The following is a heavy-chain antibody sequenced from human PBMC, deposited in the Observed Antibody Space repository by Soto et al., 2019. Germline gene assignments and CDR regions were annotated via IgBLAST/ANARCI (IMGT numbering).Heavy chain of an antibody. CDR3: ANRLTWRYFDYWGQGALVTVSSGKKRSSLKASDTAMYYCARLYYGDYAANNWFDP. Sequence: PGGSLRLSCAASGFTFSDHAMSWVRQAPGKGLEWISTAYNSDGRTFYADSVKGRFTISRDNSKSTLYLQMNSLRADDTAVYYCANRLTWRYFDYWGQGALVTVSSGKKRSSLKASDTAMYYCARLYYGDYAANNWFDPWGQGTLVTVS. CDR2: AYNSDGRT. D-gene: IGHD3-10*01. J-gene: IGHJ5*02. V-gene: IGHV3-23*01. CDR1: GFTFSDHA.